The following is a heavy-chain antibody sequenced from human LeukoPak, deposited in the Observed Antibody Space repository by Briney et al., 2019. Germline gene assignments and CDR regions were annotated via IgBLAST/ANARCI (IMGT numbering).Heavy chain of an antibody. D-gene: IGHD1-26*01. V-gene: IGHV4-59*08. Sequence: PSETLSLTCTVSGGSISPYYWSWIRQPPGKGLEWIGYIYYSGSTNYNPSLKSRVTISVDTSKNQFSLKLSSVTAADTAVYYCARHVGSENYPRYFDYWGQGTLVTVSS. CDR1: GGSISPYY. J-gene: IGHJ4*02. CDR2: IYYSGST. CDR3: ARHVGSENYPRYFDY.